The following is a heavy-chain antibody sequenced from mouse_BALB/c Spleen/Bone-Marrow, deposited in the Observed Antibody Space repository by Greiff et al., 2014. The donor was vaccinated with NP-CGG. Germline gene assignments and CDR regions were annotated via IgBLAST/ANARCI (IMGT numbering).Heavy chain of an antibody. CDR2: ISSGSSTI. V-gene: IGHV5-17*02. D-gene: IGHD3-3*01. CDR1: GITFRNFG. CDR3: ARIGRARGYAMDY. J-gene: IGHJ4*01. Sequence: EVMVVESGGGLVQPGGSRKLSCAASGITFRNFGMHWVRQAPEKGLEWVAYISSGSSTIYYADTLKGRFTISRDNPKNTLFLQMTSLRSEDTAMYYCARIGRARGYAMDYWGQGTSVTVSS.